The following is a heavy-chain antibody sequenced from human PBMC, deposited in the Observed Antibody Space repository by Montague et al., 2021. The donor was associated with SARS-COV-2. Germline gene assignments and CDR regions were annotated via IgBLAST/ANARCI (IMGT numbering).Heavy chain of an antibody. V-gene: IGHV4-34*01. D-gene: IGHD2-2*02. J-gene: IGHJ6*03. CDR1: GGSFSTYS. Sequence: SETLSLTCAVHGGSFSTYSWNWSRQPLGKGLEWIGEIHHGGSTNYNPSLKSRVTISADTSKNQFSLKLTSVAAADTAVYYCARLGDGVVPAPILGVGPDYSYYYMDVWGQGTTVTVSS. CDR3: ARLGDGVVPAPILGVGPDYSYYYMDV. CDR2: IHHGGST.